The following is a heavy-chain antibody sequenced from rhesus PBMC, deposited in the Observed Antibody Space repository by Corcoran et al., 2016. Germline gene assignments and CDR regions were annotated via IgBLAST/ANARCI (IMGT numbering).Heavy chain of an antibody. V-gene: IGHV2S1*01. CDR2: VYWDDDK. D-gene: IGHD1-20*01. J-gene: IGHJ4*01. CDR1: GSSLSTRGLV. CDR3: ARRDVWNNGIIDY. Sequence: QVTLKESGPALVKPTQTLTLTCTFSGSSLSTRGLVIKCIRQPPGKALEWLASVYWDDDKGYTTSLKSRLTISKDTSKNQVVLTMTNMDPVDTATYYCARRDVWNNGIIDYWGQGVLVTVSS.